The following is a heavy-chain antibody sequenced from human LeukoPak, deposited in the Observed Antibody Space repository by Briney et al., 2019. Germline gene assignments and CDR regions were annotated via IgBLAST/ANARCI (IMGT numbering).Heavy chain of an antibody. J-gene: IGHJ4*02. CDR1: GFTVSSNY. V-gene: IGHV3-53*04. Sequence: GGSLRLSCAASGFTVSSNYMSWVRQAPGKGLEWVSVIYSGGSTYYADSVKGRFTISRHNSKNTLYLQMNSLRAEDTAEYYCARADILTGLPFDYWGQGTLVTVSS. CDR2: IYSGGST. D-gene: IGHD3-9*01. CDR3: ARADILTGLPFDY.